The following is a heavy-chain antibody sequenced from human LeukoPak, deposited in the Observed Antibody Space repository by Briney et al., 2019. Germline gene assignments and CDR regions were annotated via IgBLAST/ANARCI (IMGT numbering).Heavy chain of an antibody. Sequence: HGEALKIFWKGSGYSFTSYWIDRVRQMPGKGLEWMGIIYPGDSDTKYSPSFQGQVTISANKSISTAYLQWSSLKASDTAMYYCARQKYVGRLTDYWGQGTLVTVSS. V-gene: IGHV5-51*01. CDR3: ARQKYVGRLTDY. D-gene: IGHD2-15*01. CDR1: GYSFTSYW. J-gene: IGHJ4*02. CDR2: IYPGDSDT.